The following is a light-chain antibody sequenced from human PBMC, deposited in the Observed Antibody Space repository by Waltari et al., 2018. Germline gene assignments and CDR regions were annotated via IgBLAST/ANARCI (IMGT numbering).Light chain of an antibody. CDR3: QHYVRLPAT. CDR1: QSVTRAL. V-gene: IGKV3-20*01. J-gene: IGKJ1*01. CDR2: GAS. Sequence: EILLTQSPGTLSLSPGERATLSCRASQSVTRALAWYQQKPGQAPRLLIYGASNSATGIPDRFSGSGSGTGFSLTISRLEPEDFAVYYCQHYVRLPATFGQGTKVEIK.